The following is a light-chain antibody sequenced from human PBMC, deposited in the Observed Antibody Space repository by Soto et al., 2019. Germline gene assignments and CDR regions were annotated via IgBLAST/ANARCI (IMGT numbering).Light chain of an antibody. CDR2: EVS. J-gene: IGLJ3*02. Sequence: QSALTQPPSASGSPGQSVTISCTGTSSDVGGYTYVSWYQQHPGKAPKLMIYEVSKRPSGVPDRFSGSKSGNTASLTVSGLQAEDEADYYCSSYAGSNNLVFGGGTQLTVL. CDR1: SSDVGGYTY. V-gene: IGLV2-8*01. CDR3: SSYAGSNNLV.